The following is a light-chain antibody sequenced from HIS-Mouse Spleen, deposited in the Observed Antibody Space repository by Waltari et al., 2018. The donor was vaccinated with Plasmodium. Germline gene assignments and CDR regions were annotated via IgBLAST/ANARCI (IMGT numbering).Light chain of an antibody. J-gene: IGKJ1*01. CDR2: GAS. CDR3: QQYGSSGT. V-gene: IGKV3-20*01. CDR1: QSVSSSY. Sequence: EIVLTQSPGTLSLSPGERATLSCRASQSVSSSYLAWYQKKPGQAPRLLIDGASSRATGIPERFSGSGSGTDFTLTISRLEPEDFAVYYCQQYGSSGTFGQGTKVEIK.